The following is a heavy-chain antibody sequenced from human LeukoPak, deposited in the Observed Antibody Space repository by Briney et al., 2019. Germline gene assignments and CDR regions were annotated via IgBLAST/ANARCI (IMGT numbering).Heavy chain of an antibody. CDR3: ARVGSSRRDY. V-gene: IGHV1-2*02. CDR2: INPNSGGT. CDR1: TFTXXY. Sequence: TFTXXYMHWVRQAPGQGLGWMGWINPNSGGTNYAQKFQGRVTMTRDTSISTAYMELSRLRSDDTAVYYCARVGSSRRDYWGQGTLVTVSS. D-gene: IGHD6-13*01. J-gene: IGHJ4*02.